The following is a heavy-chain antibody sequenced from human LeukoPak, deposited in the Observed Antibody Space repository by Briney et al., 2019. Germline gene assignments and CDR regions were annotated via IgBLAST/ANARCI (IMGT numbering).Heavy chain of an antibody. CDR2: INPKSGGT. CDR3: ARDPPHSGFARYYFDY. J-gene: IGHJ4*02. Sequence: GASVEVSCKASGYTFIGYYMHWVRQAPGQGLEWVGWINPKSGGTKYAQKFQDRVTMTRDTSISTSYMELSSLRSDDTAVYFCARDPPHSGFARYYFDYWGQGTLVTASS. CDR1: GYTFIGYY. V-gene: IGHV1-2*02. D-gene: IGHD3-22*01.